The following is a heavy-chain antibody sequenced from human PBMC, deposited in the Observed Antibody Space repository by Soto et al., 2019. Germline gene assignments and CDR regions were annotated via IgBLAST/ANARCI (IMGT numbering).Heavy chain of an antibody. J-gene: IGHJ5*02. CDR3: ARDQSSTVITSTHFDP. V-gene: IGHV3-30*04. Sequence: GGSLRLSCVGSGYSFGRFAMDWVRQAPGKGLEWVAVISYDGSTKYYGDSVKGRFTISRDNSANTLYLEMNSLRPEDTAVYYCARDQSSTVITSTHFDPWGQGTLVTVSS. CDR2: ISYDGSTK. D-gene: IGHD4-17*01. CDR1: GYSFGRFA.